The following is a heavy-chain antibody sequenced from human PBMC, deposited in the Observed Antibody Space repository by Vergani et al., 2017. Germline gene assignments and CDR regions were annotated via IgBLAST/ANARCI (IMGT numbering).Heavy chain of an antibody. CDR2: IYSSGST. J-gene: IGHJ5*02. CDR3: ARDGSSSSGANWFDP. CDR1: GGSISSGGYY. Sequence: QVQLQESDPGLVKPSQTLSLTCTVSGGSISSGGYYWSWIRQHPGKGLEWIGYIYSSGSTYYNPSLKSRVIISVDTSKNQFSLKLSSLTAADTAVYYCARDGSSSSGANWFDPCGQGTLVTVSS. D-gene: IGHD6-6*01. V-gene: IGHV4-31*03.